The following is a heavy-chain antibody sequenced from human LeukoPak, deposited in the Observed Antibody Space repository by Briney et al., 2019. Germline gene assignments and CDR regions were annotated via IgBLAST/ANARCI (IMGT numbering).Heavy chain of an antibody. CDR3: ARDQDGSPGAFDI. CDR2: IKWNGGST. V-gene: IGHV3-20*04. J-gene: IGHJ3*02. CDR1: GFTFDDYG. Sequence: GGSLRLSCAASGFTFDDYGMSWVRHAQGKGLASVSSIKWNGGSTGYADSVKGRFTISRDNAKNSLYLQMNSLRAEDTALYYCARDQDGSPGAFDIWGQGTMVTVSS. D-gene: IGHD1-26*01.